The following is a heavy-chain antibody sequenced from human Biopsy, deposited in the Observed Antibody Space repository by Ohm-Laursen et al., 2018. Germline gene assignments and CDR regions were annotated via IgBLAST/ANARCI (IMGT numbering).Heavy chain of an antibody. J-gene: IGHJ3*02. V-gene: IGHV2-70*16. Sequence: TQTLTLTGTFSGFSLTARSESVSWIRQAPGKALEWLARIDYDDYKVYSVSLKTRLIISRDTSKNQVVLTMTNMDPADTATYYCARPHNRHCYGGADTFHIWGQGTMVTVSS. D-gene: IGHD2-21*01. CDR1: GFSLTARSES. CDR2: IDYDDYK. CDR3: ARPHNRHCYGGADTFHI.